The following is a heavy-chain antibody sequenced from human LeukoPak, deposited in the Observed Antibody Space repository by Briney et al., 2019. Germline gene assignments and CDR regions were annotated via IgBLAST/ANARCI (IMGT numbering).Heavy chain of an antibody. Sequence: GGSLRLSCAASGFTFSNFGMHWVRQAPGKGLEWVAFIRYDGSNKYYAGSVKGRFTISRDNSKNTLYLQMNSLRVEDTAVYYCAKYAPVTMIVSFGWGQGTLVTVSS. V-gene: IGHV3-30*02. D-gene: IGHD3-22*01. J-gene: IGHJ4*02. CDR2: IRYDGSNK. CDR1: GFTFSNFG. CDR3: AKYAPVTMIVSFG.